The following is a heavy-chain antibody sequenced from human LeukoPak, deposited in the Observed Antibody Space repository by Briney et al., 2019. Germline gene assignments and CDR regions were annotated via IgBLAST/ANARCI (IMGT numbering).Heavy chain of an antibody. V-gene: IGHV3-30*02. CDR3: AKVPPLNYDFWSGSYFDY. Sequence: GGSLRLSCAASAFTFSSYGMHWVRQAPGKGLEWVAFIRYDGSNKYYADSVKGRFTISRDNSKNTLYLQMNSLRAEDTAVYYCAKVPPLNYDFWSGSYFDYWGQGTLVTVSS. J-gene: IGHJ4*02. CDR1: AFTFSSYG. CDR2: IRYDGSNK. D-gene: IGHD3-3*01.